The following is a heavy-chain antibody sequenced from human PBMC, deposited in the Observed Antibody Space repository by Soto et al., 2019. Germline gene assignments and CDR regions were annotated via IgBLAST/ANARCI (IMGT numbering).Heavy chain of an antibody. J-gene: IGHJ5*02. D-gene: IGHD2-2*01. CDR1: GFTFSSYA. V-gene: IGHV3-23*01. CDR3: AKDPSVIVVVPAAIGDWFDP. CDR2: ISGSGGST. Sequence: GGSLRLSCAASGFTFSSYAMSWVRQAPGKGLEWVSAISGSGGSTYYADSVKGRFTISRDNSKNTLYLQMNSLRAEDTAVYYCAKDPSVIVVVPAAIGDWFDPWGQGTLVTVSS.